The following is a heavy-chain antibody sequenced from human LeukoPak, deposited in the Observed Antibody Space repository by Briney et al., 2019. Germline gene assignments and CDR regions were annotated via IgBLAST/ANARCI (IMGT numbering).Heavy chain of an antibody. CDR3: ARLAGSGINWFDP. D-gene: IGHD3-10*01. J-gene: IGHJ5*02. CDR2: INPNSGGT. V-gene: IGHV1-2*02. CDR1: GYTFAGYY. Sequence: ASVKVSCKASGYTFAGYYMHWVRQAPGRGLEWMGWINPNSGGTNYAQKFQGRVTMTRDTSISTAYMELSRLRSDDTAVYYCARLAGSGINWFDPWGQGTLVTVSS.